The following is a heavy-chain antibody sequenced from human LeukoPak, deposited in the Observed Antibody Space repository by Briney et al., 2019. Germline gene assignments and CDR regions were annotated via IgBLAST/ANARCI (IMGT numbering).Heavy chain of an antibody. CDR3: ARGGDYSSGPSGFGY. J-gene: IGHJ4*02. D-gene: IGHD6-25*01. V-gene: IGHV4-34*01. CDR2: INHSGST. CDR1: GGSSSGYY. Sequence: SETLSLTCAVYGGSSSGYYWSWIRQPPGKGLEWIGEINHSGSTNYNPSLKSRVTISVDTSKNQFSLKLSSVTAADTAVYYCARGGDYSSGPSGFGYWGQGTLVTVSS.